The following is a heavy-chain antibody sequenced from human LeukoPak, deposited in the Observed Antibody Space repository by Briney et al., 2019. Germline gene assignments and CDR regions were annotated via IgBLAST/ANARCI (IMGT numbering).Heavy chain of an antibody. CDR1: GFTFSSYD. V-gene: IGHV3-13*04. CDR3: ARGDCSGGSCYPAPTNAFDI. Sequence: GESLKISCAASGFTFSSYDMHWVRQATGKGLEWVSAIGTAGDTYYPGSVKGRFTISRENAKNSLYLQMNSLRAGDTAVYYCARGDCSGGSCYPAPTNAFDIWGQGTMVTVSS. J-gene: IGHJ3*02. D-gene: IGHD2-15*01. CDR2: IGTAGDT.